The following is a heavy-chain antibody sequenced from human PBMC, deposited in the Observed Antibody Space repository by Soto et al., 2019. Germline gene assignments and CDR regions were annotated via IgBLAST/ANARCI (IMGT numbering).Heavy chain of an antibody. Sequence: EVQLVETGGGLIQPGGSLRLSCAASGFTVSSNYMSWVRQAPGKGLEWVSVIYSGGSTYYADSVKGRFTITRDHSKNTQDLQMNSLRAEDTAVYYCARDGHSGYDGRTWYFDLWGRGTLVTVSS. V-gene: IGHV3-53*02. CDR2: IYSGGST. CDR1: GFTVSSNY. J-gene: IGHJ2*01. D-gene: IGHD5-12*01. CDR3: ARDGHSGYDGRTWYFDL.